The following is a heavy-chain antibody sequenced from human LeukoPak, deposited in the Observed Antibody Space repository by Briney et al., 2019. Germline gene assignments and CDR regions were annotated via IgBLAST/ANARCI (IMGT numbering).Heavy chain of an antibody. V-gene: IGHV3-15*07. Sequence: GGSLRLSCAASGFTFSNAWMNWVRQAPEKGLEWVGRIKSKTDGGTTDYAAPVKGRFTISRDDSKNTLYLQMNSLKTEDTAVYYCTTGIVVVVAATTDYWGQGTLVTVSS. CDR1: GFTFSNAW. CDR2: IKSKTDGGTT. D-gene: IGHD2-15*01. J-gene: IGHJ4*02. CDR3: TTGIVVVVAATTDY.